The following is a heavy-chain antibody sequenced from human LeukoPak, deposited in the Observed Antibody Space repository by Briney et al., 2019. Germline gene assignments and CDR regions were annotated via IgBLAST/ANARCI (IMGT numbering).Heavy chain of an antibody. J-gene: IGHJ5*02. CDR2: ISAYNGNT. V-gene: IGHV1-18*01. CDR1: GYTFTSYG. CDR3: ARDTPTSNYDFWSGYYTNWFDP. D-gene: IGHD3-3*01. Sequence: ASVKVSCKASGYTFTSYGISWVRQAPGQGLEWTGWISAYNGNTNYAQKLQGRVTMTTDTSTSTAYMELRSLRSDDTAVYYCARDTPTSNYDFWSGYYTNWFDPWGQGTLVTVSS.